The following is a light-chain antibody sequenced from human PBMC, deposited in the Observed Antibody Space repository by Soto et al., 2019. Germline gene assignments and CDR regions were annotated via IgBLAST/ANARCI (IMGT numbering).Light chain of an antibody. Sequence: DIQITQSPSSLSASVVDRVTITFLASQIISYYLNWYQQKPGRAPRLLIYTTSSLQSGVPSKFSGSASGTDFTLTISSLQPEDFATYYCQNSYTTPRKFGQGTKVDIK. J-gene: IGKJ1*01. CDR2: TTS. V-gene: IGKV1-39*01. CDR3: QNSYTTPRK. CDR1: QIISYY.